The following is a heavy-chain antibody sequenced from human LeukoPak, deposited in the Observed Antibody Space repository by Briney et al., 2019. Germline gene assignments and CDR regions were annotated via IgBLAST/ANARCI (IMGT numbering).Heavy chain of an antibody. CDR2: IIPIFGTG. Sequence: SVKVSFKASGGTFSSYAISWVRQAPGQGLEWMGRIIPIFGTGSYAQKFQGRVTITTDESTSTAYMELSSLRSEDTAVYYCARVVYSYGYDYWGQGTLVTVSS. V-gene: IGHV1-69*05. CDR1: GGTFSSYA. J-gene: IGHJ4*02. D-gene: IGHD5-18*01. CDR3: ARVVYSYGYDY.